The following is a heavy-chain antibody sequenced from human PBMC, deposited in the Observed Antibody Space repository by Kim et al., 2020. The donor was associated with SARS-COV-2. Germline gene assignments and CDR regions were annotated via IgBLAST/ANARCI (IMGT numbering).Heavy chain of an antibody. CDR2: ISYDGSNK. V-gene: IGHV3-30*18. D-gene: IGHD3-10*01. Sequence: GGSLRLSCAASGFTFSSYGMHWVRQAPGKGLEWVAVISYDGSNKYYADSVKGRFTISRDNSKNTLYLQMNSRRAEDTAVYYCAKESGSGSYAWTYYYYGMDVWGQGTTVTVSS. J-gene: IGHJ6*02. CDR3: AKESGSGSYAWTYYYYGMDV. CDR1: GFTFSSYG.